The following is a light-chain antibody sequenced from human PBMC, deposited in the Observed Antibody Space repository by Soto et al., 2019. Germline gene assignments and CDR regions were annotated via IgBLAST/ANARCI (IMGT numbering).Light chain of an antibody. V-gene: IGKV1-5*01. J-gene: IGKJ1*01. CDR2: DAS. Sequence: DIPMTQSPSTLSASVGDRVTITCRASQTISSWVAWYQQKPGKAPKLLIYDASSLESGVPSRFSGSGSGTEFTLTISSLQPDDFATYYCQQCNSFSGTFGQGTKVEIK. CDR3: QQCNSFSGT. CDR1: QTISSW.